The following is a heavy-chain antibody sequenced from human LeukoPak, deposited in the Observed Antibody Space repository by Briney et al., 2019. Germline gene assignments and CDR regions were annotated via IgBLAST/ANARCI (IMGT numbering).Heavy chain of an antibody. CDR1: GGSISSSSYY. J-gene: IGHJ4*02. D-gene: IGHD6-19*01. CDR2: IYYSGST. CDR3: ARVPVAGTAGNDY. Sequence: SETLSLTCTVSGGSISSSSYYWGWIRQPPGKGLEWIGSIYYSGSTYYNPSLKSRVTISVDTSKNQFSLKLSSVTAADTAVYYCARVPVAGTAGNDYWGQGTLVTVSS. V-gene: IGHV4-39*07.